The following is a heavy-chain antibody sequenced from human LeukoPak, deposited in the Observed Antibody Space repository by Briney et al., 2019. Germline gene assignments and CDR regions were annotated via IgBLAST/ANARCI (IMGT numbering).Heavy chain of an antibody. CDR3: ASGELLLFTY. J-gene: IGHJ4*02. Sequence: GGSLRLSCAASGFAFSSYVISWVRQAPGKGLEWVSTISGSGGNTYYADSVKGRFTISRDNSENTLYLQMNSLRAEDTAVYYCASGELLLFTYWGQGTLVTVSS. CDR1: GFAFSSYV. D-gene: IGHD3-10*01. V-gene: IGHV3-23*01. CDR2: ISGSGGNT.